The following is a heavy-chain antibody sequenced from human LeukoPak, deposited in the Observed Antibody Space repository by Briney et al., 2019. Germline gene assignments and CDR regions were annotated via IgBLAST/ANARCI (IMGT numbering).Heavy chain of an antibody. Sequence: PSETLSLTCSVSGGSISGLYWSWIRQPAGKGLEWIGRIYNSDNTNYNPSLKSRVTMSIVTSENQISLELSSVTAADTAVYYCARGPYGSGSYGVDNWGQGILVTVSS. CDR2: IYNSDNT. CDR3: ARGPYGSGSYGVDN. V-gene: IGHV4-4*07. J-gene: IGHJ4*02. D-gene: IGHD3-10*01. CDR1: GGSISGLY.